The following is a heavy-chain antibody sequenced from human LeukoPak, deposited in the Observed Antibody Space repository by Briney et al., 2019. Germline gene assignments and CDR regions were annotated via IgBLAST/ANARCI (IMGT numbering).Heavy chain of an antibody. CDR1: GFTFSSYG. CDR2: IRYDGSNK. Sequence: GGSLRLSCAASGFTFSSYGMHWVRQAPGKGLEWAAFIRYDGSNKYYADSVKGRFTISRANSKNTLYLQMNSLRAEDTAVYYCANIEGSTSRNAFDIWGQGTMVTVSS. V-gene: IGHV3-30*02. J-gene: IGHJ3*02. CDR3: ANIEGSTSRNAFDI. D-gene: IGHD2-2*01.